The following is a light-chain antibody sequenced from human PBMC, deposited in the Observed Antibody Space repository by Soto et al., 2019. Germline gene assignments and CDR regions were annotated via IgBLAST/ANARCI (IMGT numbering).Light chain of an antibody. CDR1: QSLSRSY. CDR3: QQYDRAPDT. J-gene: IGKJ2*01. V-gene: IGKV3-20*01. Sequence: EIVLTQSPGTLSLSPGERASLSCRASQSLSRSYLDWHQQKPGQAPRLLIYDVSSRATGVPDRFSGSGSGTDFSLTISRLEPEDFAVYYCQQYDRAPDTFGQGTKLEI. CDR2: DVS.